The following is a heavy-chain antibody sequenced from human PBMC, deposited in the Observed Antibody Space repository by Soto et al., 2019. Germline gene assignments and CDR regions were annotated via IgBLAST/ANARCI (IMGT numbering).Heavy chain of an antibody. CDR2: IYYSGST. J-gene: IGHJ4*02. Sequence: QLQLQESGPGLVKPSETLSLTCTVSVGSISIGSYYWGWIRQPPGKGLEWIGSIYYSGSTYYNPSLKSRVTISVDTSKNQFSLKLSSVTAADTAVYYCARTIFGVVNYWGQGTLVNVSS. CDR1: VGSISIGSYY. V-gene: IGHV4-39*01. D-gene: IGHD3-3*01. CDR3: ARTIFGVVNY.